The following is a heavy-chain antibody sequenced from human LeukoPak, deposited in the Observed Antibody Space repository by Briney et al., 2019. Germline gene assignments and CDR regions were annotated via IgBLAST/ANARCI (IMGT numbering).Heavy chain of an antibody. CDR2: INQDGREK. J-gene: IGHJ5*02. CDR3: ATNSHGYADWFDP. V-gene: IGHV3-7*01. Sequence: GGFLRLSCADSGFTFGSYWMNWVRQAPGKGLEWVANINQDGREKYYVDSVKGRFTISRDNAKNSLFLQMNSLRAEDTAVYYCATNSHGYADWFDPWGQGTLVTVSS. D-gene: IGHD5-18*01. CDR1: GFTFGSYW.